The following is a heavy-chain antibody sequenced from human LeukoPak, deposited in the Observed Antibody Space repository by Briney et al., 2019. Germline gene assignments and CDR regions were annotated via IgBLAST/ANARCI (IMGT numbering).Heavy chain of an antibody. CDR1: GYTFTTYD. CDR3: ARVGGRGHYYYYMDV. Sequence: ASVKVSCKASGYTFTTYDINWVRQATGQGLEWMGWMNPNSGNTGYAQKFQGRVTITRSTSISTAYMELSSLRSEDTAVNYCARVGGRGHYYYYMDVWGKGTTVTVSS. D-gene: IGHD1-26*01. V-gene: IGHV1-8*03. CDR2: MNPNSGNT. J-gene: IGHJ6*03.